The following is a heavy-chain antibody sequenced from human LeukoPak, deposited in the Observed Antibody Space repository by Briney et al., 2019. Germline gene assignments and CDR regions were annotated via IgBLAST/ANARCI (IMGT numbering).Heavy chain of an antibody. J-gene: IGHJ4*02. D-gene: IGHD4-17*01. Sequence: ALVKVSCKASGYTFTSYYMHWVRQAPGQGLEWMGIINPSGGSTSYAQKFQGRVTMTRDTSTSTVYMELSSLRSEDTAVYYCARDRVIEAGPTNYGDYDYWGQGTLVTVSS. CDR3: ARDRVIEAGPTNYGDYDY. CDR1: GYTFTSYY. V-gene: IGHV1-46*01. CDR2: INPSGGST.